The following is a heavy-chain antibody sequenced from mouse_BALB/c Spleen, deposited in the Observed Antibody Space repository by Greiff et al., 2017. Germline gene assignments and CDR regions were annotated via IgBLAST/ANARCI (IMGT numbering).Heavy chain of an antibody. CDR3: ARNGYDEDAMDY. V-gene: IGHV1-4*01. CDR2: INPSSGYT. D-gene: IGHD2-2*01. CDR1: GYTFTSYT. J-gene: IGHJ4*01. Sequence: QVQLQQSGAELARPGASVKMSCKASGYTFTSYTMHWVKQRPGQGLEWIGYINPSSGYTNYNQKFKDKATLTADKSSSTAYMQLSSLTSEDSAVYYCARNGYDEDAMDYWGQGTSVTVSS.